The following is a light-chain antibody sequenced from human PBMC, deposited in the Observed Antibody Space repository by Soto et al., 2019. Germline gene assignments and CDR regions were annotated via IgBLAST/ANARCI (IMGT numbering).Light chain of an antibody. V-gene: IGKV3-20*01. CDR3: QQYGSSPRT. Sequence: EIVLPQSPATLSLSPGETAPLSCRPSQSVSSTYLAWYQQKPGQAPRLLIYGASSRATGIPDRFSGSGSGTDFTLTISRLEPEDFAVYYCQQYGSSPRTFGGGTKVDIK. CDR1: QSVSSTY. J-gene: IGKJ4*01. CDR2: GAS.